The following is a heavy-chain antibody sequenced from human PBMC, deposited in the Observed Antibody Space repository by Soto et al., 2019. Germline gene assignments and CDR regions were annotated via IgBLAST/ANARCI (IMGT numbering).Heavy chain of an antibody. D-gene: IGHD2-8*01. J-gene: IGHJ6*02. CDR2: ISGSGGST. CDR3: AKELGRTYYYYGMDV. V-gene: IGHV3-23*01. CDR1: GFTFSSYA. Sequence: TGGSLRLSCAASGFTFSSYAMSWVRQAPGKGLEWVSAISGSGGSTYYADSVKGRFTISRDNSKNTLYLQMNSLRAEDTAVYYCAKELGRTYYYYGMDVWGQGTTVTVSS.